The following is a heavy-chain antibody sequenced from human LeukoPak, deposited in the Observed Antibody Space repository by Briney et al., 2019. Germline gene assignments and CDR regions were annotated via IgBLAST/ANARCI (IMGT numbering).Heavy chain of an antibody. CDR3: ARDRGGSDWNFHFDY. CDR2: ISQNGDS. D-gene: IGHD1-7*01. Sequence: SETLSLTCDVYGGSLSFYYWSWIRQSPGKGLEWIAEISQNGDSNYNPSLKSRVTISVDTSKNQFSLKLSSVTAADTAVYCARDRGGSDWNFHFDYWGQGTLVTVSS. CDR1: GGSLSFYY. J-gene: IGHJ4*02. V-gene: IGHV4-34*01.